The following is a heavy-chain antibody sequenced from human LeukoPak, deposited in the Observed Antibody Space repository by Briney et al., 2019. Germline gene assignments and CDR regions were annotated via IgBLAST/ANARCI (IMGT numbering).Heavy chain of an antibody. Sequence: QPGGSLRLSCAASGFTFSSYAMSWVRQAPGKGLEWVSAIIGSGGSTYYADSVKGRFTISRDNSKNTLYLQMNSLRAEDTAVYYCAKFVIARGAFDIWGQGTMVTVSS. CDR3: AKFVIARGAFDI. J-gene: IGHJ3*02. V-gene: IGHV3-23*01. CDR1: GFTFSSYA. CDR2: IIGSGGST. D-gene: IGHD3-22*01.